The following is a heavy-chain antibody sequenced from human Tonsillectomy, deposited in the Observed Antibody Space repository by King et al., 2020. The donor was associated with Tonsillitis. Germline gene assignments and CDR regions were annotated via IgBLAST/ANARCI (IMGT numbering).Heavy chain of an antibody. V-gene: IGHV4-59*01. CDR2: IYYSGST. J-gene: IGHJ4*02. CDR1: GGSISSYY. D-gene: IGHD3-22*01. CDR3: ARAHFTMMIN. Sequence: QLQESGPGLVKPSETLSLTCTVSGGSISSYYWSWIRQPPGKGLEWIGYIYYSGSTNYNPSLRSRVTISVDTSKNQFSLKLSSVTAADTAVYYCARAHFTMMINWGQGTLVTVSS.